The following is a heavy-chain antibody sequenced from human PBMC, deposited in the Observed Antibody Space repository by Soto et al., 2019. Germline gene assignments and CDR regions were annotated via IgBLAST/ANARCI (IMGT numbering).Heavy chain of an antibody. CDR3: AKGGSSGYSWGGFDY. Sequence: QVQLVESGGGVVQPGRSLRLSCAASGFTFSSYGMHWVRQAPGKGLEWVAVISYDGSNKYYADSVKGRFTISRDNSKNTLYLQMNSLRAEDTAVYYCAKGGSSGYSWGGFDYWGQGTLVTVSS. J-gene: IGHJ4*02. CDR1: GFTFSSYG. D-gene: IGHD3-22*01. CDR2: ISYDGSNK. V-gene: IGHV3-30*18.